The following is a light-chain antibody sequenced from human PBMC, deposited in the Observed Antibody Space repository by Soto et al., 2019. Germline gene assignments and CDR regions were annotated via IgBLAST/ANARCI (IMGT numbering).Light chain of an antibody. V-gene: IGKV4-1*01. CDR2: WAS. Sequence: DIVMTQSPDSLAVSLGERASINCKSSQSVLQNSNNYNYLAWYQQKPGQPPKLLIYWASTRESGVPDRFSGSGSGTDFTLTISSLLAEDVAVYYCQQYYLIPHTFGQGTKLEIK. J-gene: IGKJ2*01. CDR1: QSVLQNSNNYNY. CDR3: QQYYLIPHT.